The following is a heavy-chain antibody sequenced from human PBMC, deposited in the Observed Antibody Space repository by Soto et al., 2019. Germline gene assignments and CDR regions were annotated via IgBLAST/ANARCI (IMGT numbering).Heavy chain of an antibody. CDR2: IYHSGTA. Sequence: QVQLQDSGPGLVEPSETLSLTCTVSDGSISTYVWTWIRQPPGKGLEWIGHIYHSGTADYNPSLKSRVAMSVDTSKNQFSLNLTAVTAADTATYYCAGGKYCSGGSCDRCDPWGQGALVPVSS. J-gene: IGHJ5*02. CDR3: AGGKYCSGGSCDRCDP. V-gene: IGHV4-59*01. D-gene: IGHD2-15*01. CDR1: DGSISTYV.